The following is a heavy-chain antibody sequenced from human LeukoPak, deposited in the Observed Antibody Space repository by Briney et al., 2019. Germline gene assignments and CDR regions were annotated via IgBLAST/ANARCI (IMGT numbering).Heavy chain of an antibody. V-gene: IGHV3-9*03. Sequence: GGSLRLSCAASGFTFDDYAMHWVRQAPGKGLEWVSGISWSSGSIVYADSVKGRFTISRDNAKNSLYLQMNSLRAEDMALYYCAKSRGAWSGYSTFDYWGQGTLVTVSS. J-gene: IGHJ4*02. CDR1: GFTFDDYA. CDR2: ISWSSGSI. CDR3: AKSRGAWSGYSTFDY. D-gene: IGHD3-3*01.